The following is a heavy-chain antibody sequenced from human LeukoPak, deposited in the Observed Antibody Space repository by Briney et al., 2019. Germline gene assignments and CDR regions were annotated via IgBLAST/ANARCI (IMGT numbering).Heavy chain of an antibody. J-gene: IGHJ4*02. CDR2: IYYSGST. Sequence: PSETLSLTCTVSGGSISSSSYYWGWIRQPPGKGLEWIGSIYYSGSTYYNPSLKSRVTISVDTSKNQFSLKLSSVTAADTAVYYCARIPLPSPMEKQQLVPYFDYWGQGTLVTVSS. D-gene: IGHD6-13*01. V-gene: IGHV4-39*01. CDR3: ARIPLPSPMEKQQLVPYFDY. CDR1: GGSISSSSYY.